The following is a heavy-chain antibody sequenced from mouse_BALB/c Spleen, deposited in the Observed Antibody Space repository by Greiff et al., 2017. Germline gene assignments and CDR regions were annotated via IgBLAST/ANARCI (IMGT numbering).Heavy chain of an antibody. CDR3: AKVDDGYYLLFAY. CDR2: IWGDGST. Sequence: VQRVESGPGLVAPSQSLSITCTVSGFSLTGYGVNWVRQPPGKGLEWLGMIWGDGSTDYNSALKSRLSISKDNSKSQVFLKMNSLQTDDTAMYYCAKVDDGYYLLFAYWAQGTLVTVSA. CDR1: GFSLTGYG. D-gene: IGHD2-3*01. J-gene: IGHJ3*01. V-gene: IGHV2-6-7*01.